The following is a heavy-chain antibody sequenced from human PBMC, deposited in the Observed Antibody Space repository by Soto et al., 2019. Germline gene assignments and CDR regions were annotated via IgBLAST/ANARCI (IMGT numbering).Heavy chain of an antibody. CDR3: ANIAVAGNQHFDY. V-gene: IGHV4-34*01. D-gene: IGHD6-19*01. J-gene: IGHJ4*02. CDR1: GGSFSGYY. Sequence: QVQLQQWGAGLLKPSETLSLTCAVYGGSFSGYYWSWIRQPPGKGLEWIGEINHSGSTNYNPSLKSRVTISVDTSKNQFSLKRSSVTAADTAVYYCANIAVAGNQHFDYWGQGTLVTVSS. CDR2: INHSGST.